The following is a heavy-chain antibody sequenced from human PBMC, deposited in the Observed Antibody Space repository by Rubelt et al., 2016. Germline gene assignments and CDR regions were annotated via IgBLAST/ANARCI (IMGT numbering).Heavy chain of an antibody. CDR1: GFTFSGYS. J-gene: IGHJ4*02. V-gene: IGHV3-48*04. CDR2: ISSSSSLI. D-gene: IGHD7-27*01. CDR3: ARVPSGSIDY. Sequence: EVELVDSGGGLVQPGGSVRLSCAASGFTFSGYSMNWLRQAPGKGLEWVSYISSSSSLIYYADSVKGRFTISRGNAKNSLYLQMNSLRAEDTAVYYCARVPSGSIDYWGQGTLVTVSA.